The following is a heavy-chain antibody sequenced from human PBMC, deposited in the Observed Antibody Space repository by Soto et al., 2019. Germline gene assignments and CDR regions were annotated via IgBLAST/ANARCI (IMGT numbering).Heavy chain of an antibody. CDR2: ISAYNGNT. Sequence: QVQLVQSGAEVKKPGASVKVSCKASGYTFTSYGISWVRQAPGQGLEWMGWISAYNGNTNYAQKLQGRVTMTTDTSPSTAYMELRSLRSDDTAVYYCATGGIYGSYYYYGMDVWGQGTTVTVSS. V-gene: IGHV1-18*01. D-gene: IGHD3-10*01. J-gene: IGHJ6*02. CDR3: ATGGIYGSYYYYGMDV. CDR1: GYTFTSYG.